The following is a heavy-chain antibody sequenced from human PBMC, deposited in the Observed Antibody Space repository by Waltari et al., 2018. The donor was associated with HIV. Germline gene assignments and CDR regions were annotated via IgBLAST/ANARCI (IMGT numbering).Heavy chain of an antibody. CDR3: ARDRGYGGNFDY. CDR1: GGSISSYS. CDR2: ISPSGST. Sequence: QVQLQESGPGLVKPSATLSLTCTVSGGSISSYSWRWLRQPAGKGLEWIGRISPSGSTNYNPSLKSRVTMSVDTSKNQFSLKLSSVTAADTAVYYCARDRGYGGNFDYWGQGTLVTVSS. V-gene: IGHV4-4*07. D-gene: IGHD4-17*01. J-gene: IGHJ4*02.